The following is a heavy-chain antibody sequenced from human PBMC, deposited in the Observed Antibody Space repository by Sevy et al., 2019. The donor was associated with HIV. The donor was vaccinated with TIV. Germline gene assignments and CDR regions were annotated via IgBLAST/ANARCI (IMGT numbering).Heavy chain of an antibody. CDR3: ARRNDFDF. CDR2: VYYTGGT. CDR1: GGSINSDH. J-gene: IGHJ3*01. V-gene: IGHV4-59*12. Sequence: SETLSLTCTVSGGSINSDHWNWIRQPPGKGLEWIGYVYYTGGTNYNPSLKNRVTISVDRTKNQFYVKLTSVTAADTAVYYCARRNDFDFWGQGTMVTVSS.